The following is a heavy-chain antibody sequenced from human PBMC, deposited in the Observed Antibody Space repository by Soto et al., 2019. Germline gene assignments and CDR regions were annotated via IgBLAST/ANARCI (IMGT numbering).Heavy chain of an antibody. Sequence: EVQLVESGGGLVQPGGSLRLSCAASGFTFSSYWMHWVRQAPGKGLVWVSRINSDGSSTSYAESVKGRFTISRDNAKNTLYLQMNRLRAEDRAVYYCARGGSRNWYFDLWGRGTLVTVSS. D-gene: IGHD1-26*01. J-gene: IGHJ2*01. CDR2: INSDGSST. CDR3: ARGGSRNWYFDL. CDR1: GFTFSSYW. V-gene: IGHV3-74*01.